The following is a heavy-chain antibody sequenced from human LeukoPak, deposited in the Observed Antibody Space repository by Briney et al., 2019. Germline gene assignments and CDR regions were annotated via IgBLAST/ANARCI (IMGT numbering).Heavy chain of an antibody. CDR1: GFTFDDYA. CDR3: AKDDYYDS. D-gene: IGHD3-22*01. J-gene: IGHJ4*02. V-gene: IGHV3-9*01. CDR2: ISWNSGSI. Sequence: PGRSLRLSCAASGFTFDDYAMHWVRQAPGKGLEWVSGISWNSGSIGYADSVKGRFTISRDNAKNSLYLQMSSLRAEDTALYYCAKDDYYDSWGQGTLVTVSS.